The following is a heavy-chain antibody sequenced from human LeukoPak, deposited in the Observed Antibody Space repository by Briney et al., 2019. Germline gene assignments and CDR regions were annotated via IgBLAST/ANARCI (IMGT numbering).Heavy chain of an antibody. J-gene: IGHJ4*02. V-gene: IGHV3-7*01. CDR3: ARDAMVRGVNYNPFDY. Sequence: GGSLRLSCAASGFTFSSYWMSWVRQAPGKGLEWVANIKQDGSEKYYVDSVKGRFTISRDNAKNSLYLQMNSLRAEDTAVYYCARDAMVRGVNYNPFDYWGQGTLVTVSS. D-gene: IGHD3-10*01. CDR1: GFTFSSYW. CDR2: IKQDGSEK.